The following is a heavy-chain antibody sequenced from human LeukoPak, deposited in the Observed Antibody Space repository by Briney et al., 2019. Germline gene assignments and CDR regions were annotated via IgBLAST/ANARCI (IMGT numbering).Heavy chain of an antibody. V-gene: IGHV4-4*02. CDR1: GGSISSSTW. CDR2: VFHSGST. Sequence: SETLSLTCAVSGGSISSSTWWTWIRLPPGKGLEWIGEVFHSGSTNLNPSLKSRLTLSVDESKHEFSLKLTSVTAADTAVYYCASGGLVSRYLDHWGQGTLVTVSS. D-gene: IGHD3-9*01. CDR3: ASGGLVSRYLDH. J-gene: IGHJ4*02.